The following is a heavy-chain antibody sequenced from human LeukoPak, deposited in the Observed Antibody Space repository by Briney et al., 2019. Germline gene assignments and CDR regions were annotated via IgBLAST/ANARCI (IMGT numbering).Heavy chain of an antibody. CDR1: GFTFSNAW. Sequence: GGSLRLSCAASGFTFSNAWMSWVRQAPGKGLEWVGRTKSKTDGGTTDYAAPVKGRFTISRDDSKNTLYLQMNSLKTEDTAVYYCTTEHPLFDPWGQGTLVTVSS. V-gene: IGHV3-15*01. CDR3: TTEHPLFDP. J-gene: IGHJ5*02. CDR2: TKSKTDGGTT.